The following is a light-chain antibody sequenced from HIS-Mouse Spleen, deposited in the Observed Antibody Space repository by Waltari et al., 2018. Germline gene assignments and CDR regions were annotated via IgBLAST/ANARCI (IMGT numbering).Light chain of an antibody. CDR1: SSDVGSYTL. CDR3: CSYAGSSTWV. Sequence: QSALTQPASVSGSPGQSITISCTGTSSDVGSYTLVSRYQQHPGKAPKLRIYEGSKRPSGVSNRFSGSKSGNTASLTISGLQAEDEADYYCCSYAGSSTWVFGGGTKLTVL. J-gene: IGLJ3*02. V-gene: IGLV2-23*01. CDR2: EGS.